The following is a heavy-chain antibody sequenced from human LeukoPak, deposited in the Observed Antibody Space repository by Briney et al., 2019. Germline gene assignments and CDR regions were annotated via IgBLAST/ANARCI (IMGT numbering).Heavy chain of an antibody. D-gene: IGHD3-9*01. CDR2: ISYDKSYK. V-gene: IGHV3-30*04. CDR1: GFTFNRHA. J-gene: IGHJ3*02. Sequence: AGGSLRLSCAASGFTFNRHAMHWVRQAPGKGLEWVAVISYDKSYKEYTDSVKGRFTISRDNSRDTLFLEMNSLRTEDTAIYYCARSLTGYDAFDIWGQGTRVTVSS. CDR3: ARSLTGYDAFDI.